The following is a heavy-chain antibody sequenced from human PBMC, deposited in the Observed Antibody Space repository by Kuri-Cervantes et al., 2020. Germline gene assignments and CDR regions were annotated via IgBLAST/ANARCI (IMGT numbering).Heavy chain of an antibody. V-gene: IGHV3-53*01. CDR2: IYSGGST. CDR3: ARVGSPVAHLRWIDY. Sequence: LKISCAASGFTVSSNYMSWVRQAPGKGLEWVSVIYSGGSTYYADSVKGRFTISRDNAKDSLYLQMNSLRAEDTAVYYCARVGSPVAHLRWIDYWGQGTLVTVSS. D-gene: IGHD6-19*01. CDR1: GFTVSSNY. J-gene: IGHJ4*02.